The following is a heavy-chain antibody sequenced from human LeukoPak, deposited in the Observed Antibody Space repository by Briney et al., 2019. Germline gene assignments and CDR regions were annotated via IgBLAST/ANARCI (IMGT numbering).Heavy chain of an antibody. CDR3: AIGGTYGSGS. Sequence: GGSLRLSCAASGFTFANTWMHWVRQAPGKGLVWDSLINNDGSTTNYADSVKGRFTISRDNAKNTVYLQMNSLRVEDTAVYYCAIGGTYGSGSWGQGTLVTVSS. V-gene: IGHV3-74*01. D-gene: IGHD3-10*01. CDR2: INNDGSTT. J-gene: IGHJ4*02. CDR1: GFTFANTW.